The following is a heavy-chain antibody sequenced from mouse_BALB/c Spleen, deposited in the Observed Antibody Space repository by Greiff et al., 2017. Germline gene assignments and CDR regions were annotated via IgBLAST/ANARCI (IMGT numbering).Heavy chain of an antibody. CDR2: ISDGGSYT. V-gene: IGHV5-4*02. J-gene: IGHJ4*01. D-gene: IGHD2-1*01. CDR1: GFTFSDYY. CDR3: ARDRGYGNYAMDY. Sequence: EVKVVESGGGLVKPGGSLKLSCAASGFTFSDYYMYWVRQTPEKRLEWVATISDGGSYTYYPDSVKGRFTISRDNAKNNLYLQMSSLKSEDTAMYYCARDRGYGNYAMDYWGQGTSVTVSS.